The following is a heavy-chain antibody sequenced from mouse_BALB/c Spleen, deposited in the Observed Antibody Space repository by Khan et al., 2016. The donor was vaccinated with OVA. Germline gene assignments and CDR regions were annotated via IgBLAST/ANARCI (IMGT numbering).Heavy chain of an antibody. J-gene: IGHJ4*01. CDR1: GYTFTDYG. V-gene: IGHV9-3-1*01. CDR2: INTFTGEP. CDR3: ARRGNYAYYVAMDY. D-gene: IGHD2-1*01. Sequence: QSQLVQSGPELKKPGETVKISCKASGYTFTDYGMNWVKQAPGKGLKWMGWINTFTGEPTYADDFKGRFAFSLETSASTAYLQIINLKDEDTATYFCARRGNYAYYVAMDYWGQGTSVTVSS.